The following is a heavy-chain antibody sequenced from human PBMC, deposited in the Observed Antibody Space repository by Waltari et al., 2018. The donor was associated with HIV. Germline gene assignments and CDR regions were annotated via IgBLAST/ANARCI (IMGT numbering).Heavy chain of an antibody. D-gene: IGHD3-3*01. V-gene: IGHV4-34*02. CDR3: ARGPHTSIFGVVKYFQP. CDR1: GGSFNGSY. J-gene: IGHJ1*01. CDR2: VDYSGDT. Sequence: VQLQQWGTGRLMPSEPLSLTCAVSGGSFNGSYWTWIRQSPGNGLEWIGEVDYSGDTNYNPSLKSRLTISVDTSKNQFSLKLTSMTTADTGLYYCARGPHTSIFGVVKYFQPWGQGTLVTVSS.